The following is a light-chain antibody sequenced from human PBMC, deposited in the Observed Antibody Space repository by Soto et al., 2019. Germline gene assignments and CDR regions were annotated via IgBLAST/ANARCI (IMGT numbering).Light chain of an antibody. CDR2: GAS. CDR1: HSISTN. Sequence: EIIMTQSPATLSVSPGEGATLSCRTSHSISTNLAWYQHKRGQSPRLLVYGASTRATGVPARFSGSGSGAEFTLSISSLQSEDFAVYYCQQYGNSPITFGQGTRLEIK. CDR3: QQYGNSPIT. J-gene: IGKJ5*01. V-gene: IGKV3-15*01.